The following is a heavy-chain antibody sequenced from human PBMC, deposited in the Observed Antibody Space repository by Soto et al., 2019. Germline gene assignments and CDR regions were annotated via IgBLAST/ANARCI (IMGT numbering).Heavy chain of an antibody. CDR3: ARKGYSYGYVVDY. J-gene: IGHJ4*02. CDR2: MNPNSGNT. V-gene: IGHV1-8*01. Sequence: VASVKVSCKASGYTFTSYDINWVRQATGQGLEWMGWMNPNSGNTGYAQKFQGRVTMTRNTSISTAYMELSSLRSEDTAVYYCARKGYSYGYVVDYWGQGTLVTVSS. D-gene: IGHD5-18*01. CDR1: GYTFTSYD.